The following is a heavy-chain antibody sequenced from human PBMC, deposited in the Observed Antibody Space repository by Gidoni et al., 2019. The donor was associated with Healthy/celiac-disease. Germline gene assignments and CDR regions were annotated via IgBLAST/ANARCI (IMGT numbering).Heavy chain of an antibody. V-gene: IGHV4-34*01. D-gene: IGHD5-18*01. CDR3: ARGNPIQLWAYYYYYGMDV. CDR2: INHSGST. Sequence: QVQLQQWGAGLLKPSETLSLTCAVYGGSFSGYYWSWIRQPPGKGLEWIGEINHSGSTNYNPSLKSRVTISVDTSKNQFSLKLSSVTAADTAVYYCARGNPIQLWAYYYYYGMDVWGQGTTVTVSS. J-gene: IGHJ6*02. CDR1: GGSFSGYY.